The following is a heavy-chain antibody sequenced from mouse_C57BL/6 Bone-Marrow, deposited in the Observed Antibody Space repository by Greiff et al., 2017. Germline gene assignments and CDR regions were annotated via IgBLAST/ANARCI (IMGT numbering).Heavy chain of an antibody. V-gene: IGHV5-6*01. J-gene: IGHJ3*01. D-gene: IGHD1-1*01. Sequence: EVQLVESGGDLVKPGGSLKLSCVASGFTFSSYGMSWVRQTPDKRLEWVATISSGGSYTYYPDSVKGRFTISRDNAKNTLYLQMSSLKSEDTAMYYCARHYGSWFAYWGQGTLVTVSA. CDR1: GFTFSSYG. CDR2: ISSGGSYT. CDR3: ARHYGSWFAY.